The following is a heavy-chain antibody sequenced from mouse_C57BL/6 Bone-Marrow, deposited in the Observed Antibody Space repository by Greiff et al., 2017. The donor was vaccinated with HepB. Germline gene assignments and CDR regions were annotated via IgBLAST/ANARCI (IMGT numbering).Heavy chain of an antibody. CDR1: GYTFTSYT. CDR2: INPSSGYT. Sequence: VQLQQSGAELARPGASVKMSCKASGYTFTSYTMHWVKQRPGQGLEWIGYINPSSGYTKYNQKIKDKATLTADKSSSTAYMQLSSLTSEDSAVYYGVYYSWFAYWGQGTLVTVSA. J-gene: IGHJ3*01. D-gene: IGHD1-1*01. V-gene: IGHV1-4*01. CDR3: VYYSWFAY.